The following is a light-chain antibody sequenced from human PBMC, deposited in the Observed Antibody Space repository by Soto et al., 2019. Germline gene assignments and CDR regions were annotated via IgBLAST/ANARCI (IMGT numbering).Light chain of an antibody. V-gene: IGLV2-14*01. Sequence: QSALTQPASVSGSPGQSITISCTGTSSDVGGYKYVSWYQQHPDKAPKLIIFEVSNRPSGISGRFSGSKSGNTASLTISGLQAEDEADYYCASYTSSSTSVIFGRGTKLTV. CDR1: SSDVGGYKY. CDR2: EVS. J-gene: IGLJ2*01. CDR3: ASYTSSSTSVI.